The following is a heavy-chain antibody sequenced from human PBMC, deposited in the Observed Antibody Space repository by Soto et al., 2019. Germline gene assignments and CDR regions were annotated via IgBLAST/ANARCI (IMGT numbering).Heavy chain of an antibody. D-gene: IGHD1-26*01. CDR3: ARVPQWELRYYYYGMDV. CDR1: GGSISSYF. CDR2: IYYSGST. V-gene: IGHV4-59*01. J-gene: IGHJ6*02. Sequence: SGTLSLTFTVSGGSISSYFWGWIRQPPGKGLEWIGYIYYSGSTNYNPSLKSRVTISVDTSKNQFSLKLSSVTAADTAVYYCARVPQWELRYYYYGMDVWGQGTTVTVSS.